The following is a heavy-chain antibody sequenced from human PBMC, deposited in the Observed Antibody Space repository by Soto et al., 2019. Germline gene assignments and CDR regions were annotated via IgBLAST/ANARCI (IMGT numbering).Heavy chain of an antibody. J-gene: IGHJ3*02. Sequence: QVQLVQSGAEVKKPGASVKVSCKASGYTFTSYGISWVRQAPGQGLEWMGWISAYNGNTNYAQKLQGRVTMTTDTSTSTAYMELRSLRSDXXXXXXXXXXAXRSGXXXIWGQGTMVT. CDR2: ISAYNGNT. V-gene: IGHV1-18*01. CDR3: XXXAXRSGXXXI. CDR1: GYTFTSYG.